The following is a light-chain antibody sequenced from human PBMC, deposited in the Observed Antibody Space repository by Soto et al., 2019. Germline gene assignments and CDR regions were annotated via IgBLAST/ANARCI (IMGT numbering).Light chain of an antibody. CDR1: QRVVSSH. CDR2: GAS. V-gene: IGKV3-20*01. Sequence: EIVLTQSPGTLSLSPGERATLSCRASQRVVSSHLAWYQQKPGQAPRLLIYGASSRATGIPDRFSGSGSGTDFTLTINRLEPEDFAVYSCHPYGTSRTFGQGTKVEIK. CDR3: HPYGTSRT. J-gene: IGKJ1*01.